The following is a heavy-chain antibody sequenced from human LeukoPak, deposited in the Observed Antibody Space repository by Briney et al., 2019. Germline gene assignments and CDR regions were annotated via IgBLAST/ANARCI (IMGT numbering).Heavy chain of an antibody. CDR3: ARAGFIVVVPAAEVGQFDY. D-gene: IGHD2-2*01. J-gene: IGHJ4*02. CDR1: GYTFTSYY. CDR2: INPSGGST. V-gene: IGHV1-46*01. Sequence: GASVKVSCKASGYTFTSYYMHWVRQAPGQGLEWMGIINPSGGSTSYAQKFQGRVTMTRDMSTSTVYMELSSLRSEDTAVYYCARAGFIVVVPAAEVGQFDYWGQGTLVTVS.